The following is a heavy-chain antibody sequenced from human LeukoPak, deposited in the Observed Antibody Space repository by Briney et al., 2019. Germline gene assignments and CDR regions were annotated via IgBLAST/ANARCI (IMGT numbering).Heavy chain of an antibody. CDR3: ARRGVVVPAARGDNWFDP. V-gene: IGHV5-51*01. CDR1: GYSFTSYW. J-gene: IGHJ5*02. CDR2: IYPGDSDT. Sequence: GESLKISCKGSGYSFTSYWIGWVRQMPGKGLEWMGIIYPGDSDTRYSPSFQGQVTISADKSISTAFLQWSSLKASDTAMYYCARRGVVVPAARGDNWFDPWGQGTLVTVSS. D-gene: IGHD2-2*01.